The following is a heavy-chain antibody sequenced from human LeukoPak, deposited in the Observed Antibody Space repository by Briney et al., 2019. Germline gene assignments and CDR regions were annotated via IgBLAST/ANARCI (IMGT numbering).Heavy chain of an antibody. D-gene: IGHD3-10*01. J-gene: IGHJ4*02. CDR3: ARHGSGSFTALDY. V-gene: IGHV3-23*01. CDR1: GFTFSNYA. Sequence: GGSLRLSCSASGFTFSNYAMSWVRQAPGKGLEWVSTITASGGSTYYAYSVKGRFTISRDNSKNTLYLHINSLRADDTAVYYCARHGSGSFTALDYWGQGTLVTVSS. CDR2: ITASGGST.